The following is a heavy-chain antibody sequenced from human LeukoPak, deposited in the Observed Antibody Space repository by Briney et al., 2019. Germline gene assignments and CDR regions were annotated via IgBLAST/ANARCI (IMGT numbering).Heavy chain of an antibody. V-gene: IGHV1-8*01. CDR2: MNPNSGNT. CDR3: ARALVVVVAANYMDV. D-gene: IGHD2-15*01. CDR1: GYTFTSYD. Sequence: ASVKVSCKASGYTFTSYDINWVRQATGQGLEWMGWMNPNSGNTGYARKFQGRVTMTRNTSISTAYMELSSLRSEDTAVYYCARALVVVVAANYMDVWGKGTTVTVSS. J-gene: IGHJ6*03.